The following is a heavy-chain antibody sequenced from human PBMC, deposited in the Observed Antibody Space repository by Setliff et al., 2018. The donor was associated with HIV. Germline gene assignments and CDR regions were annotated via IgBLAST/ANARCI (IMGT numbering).Heavy chain of an antibody. CDR3: ARLPFITIFGVLNGDDGFDI. V-gene: IGHV1-2*06. CDR1: GYTFTGYY. CDR2: INPKSGGT. J-gene: IGHJ3*02. D-gene: IGHD3-3*01. Sequence: ASVKVSCKASGYTFTGYYMHWVRQAPGQGPEWLGRINPKSGGTRYAQKFQGRVSMTRDTAISTAYMELSRLRSDDSAVYYCARLPFITIFGVLNGDDGFDIRGQGTMVTV.